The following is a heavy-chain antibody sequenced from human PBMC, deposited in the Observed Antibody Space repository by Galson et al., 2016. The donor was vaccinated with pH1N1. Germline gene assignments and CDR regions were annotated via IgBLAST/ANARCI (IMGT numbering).Heavy chain of an antibody. CDR3: AKPIYGSGGFDP. V-gene: IGHV3-30*18. D-gene: IGHD3-10*01. CDR2: ISYDGSKK. CDR1: GFTFSSYG. J-gene: IGHJ5*02. Sequence: SLRLSCAASGFTFSSYGMHWVRQAPGKGLEWVAVISYDGSKKYYADSVKGRFTISRDNSKNTLYLQMNSLRAEDTAVYYFAKPIYGSGGFDPWGQGTLVTVSS.